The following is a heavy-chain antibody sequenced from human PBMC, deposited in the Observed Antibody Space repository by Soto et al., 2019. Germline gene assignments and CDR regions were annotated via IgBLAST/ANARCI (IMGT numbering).Heavy chain of an antibody. Sequence: SQTLSLTCDISGGSVSSNTAAWNWIRSSPSRGLEWLGRTYYRSNWRHDYAVSVKSRITVNPDTSKNHFSLQLNSVTPDDTAVYYCVRGVAGSGFDLSCQGTLLTVSS. CDR1: GGSVSSNTAA. V-gene: IGHV6-1*01. D-gene: IGHD6-19*01. CDR2: TYYRSNWRH. CDR3: VRGVAGSGFDL. J-gene: IGHJ4*02.